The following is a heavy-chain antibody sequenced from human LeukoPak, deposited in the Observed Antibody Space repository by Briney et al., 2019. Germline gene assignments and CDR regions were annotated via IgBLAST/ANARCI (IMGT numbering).Heavy chain of an antibody. CDR2: ISSSSSTI. J-gene: IGHJ4*02. CDR1: GFTFSSYS. D-gene: IGHD3-10*01. CDR3: AKGRSTMVRD. Sequence: GGSLRLSCAASGFTFSSYSMNWVRQAPGKGLEWVSYISSSSSTIYYADSVKGRFTISRDNAKNSLYLQMYSLRAEDTAMYYCAKGRSTMVRDWGQGHLVTVSS. V-gene: IGHV3-48*01.